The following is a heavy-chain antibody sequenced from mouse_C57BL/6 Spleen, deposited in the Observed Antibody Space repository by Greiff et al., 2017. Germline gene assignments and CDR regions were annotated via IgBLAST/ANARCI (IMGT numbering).Heavy chain of an antibody. D-gene: IGHD2-4*01. J-gene: IGHJ4*01. CDR2: ISSGGSYT. CDR1: GFTFSSYG. Sequence: EVQVVESGGDLVKPGGSLKLSCAASGFTFSSYGMSWVRQTPDKRLEWVATISSGGSYTYYPDSVKGRFTISRDNAKNTLYLQMSSLKSEDTAMYYCARQDYDYDGYAMDYWGQGTSVTVSS. V-gene: IGHV5-6*01. CDR3: ARQDYDYDGYAMDY.